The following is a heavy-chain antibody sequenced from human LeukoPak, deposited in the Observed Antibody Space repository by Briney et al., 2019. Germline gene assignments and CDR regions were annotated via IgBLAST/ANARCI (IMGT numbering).Heavy chain of an antibody. CDR2: VSGGGGTT. CDR3: ARGERSSWYQYFDY. D-gene: IGHD6-13*01. V-gene: IGHV3-23*01. Sequence: GGSLRLSCAASGFTFSSYAMSWVRQAPGKGLEWVSTVSGGGGTTYYADSVKGRFTISRDNSKNTLFLQMNSLRAEDTAVYYCARGERSSWYQYFDYWGQGTLVTVSS. J-gene: IGHJ4*02. CDR1: GFTFSSYA.